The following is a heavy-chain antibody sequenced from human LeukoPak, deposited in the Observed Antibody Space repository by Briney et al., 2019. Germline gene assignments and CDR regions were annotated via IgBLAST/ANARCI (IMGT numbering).Heavy chain of an antibody. V-gene: IGHV3-33*01. D-gene: IGHD4-17*01. J-gene: IGHJ4*02. CDR2: IWYDGSKT. CDR3: ARDPATVTSCFDC. Sequence: GGSLRLSCAASGFMFSDYGMHWVRQAPGKGLEWVAVIWYDGSKTYYVDSVKGRFSISRDNSKNTLYLRMSSLKVEDTAIYYCARDPATVTSCFDCWGQGTLVTVSS. CDR1: GFMFSDYG.